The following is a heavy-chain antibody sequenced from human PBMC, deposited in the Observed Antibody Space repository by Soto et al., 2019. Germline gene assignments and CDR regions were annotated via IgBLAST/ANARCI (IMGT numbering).Heavy chain of an antibody. J-gene: IGHJ4*01. CDR1: GFTFSDAW. CDR3: TTDSRTTLPEVRFDY. CDR2: IKSKTDGGSA. Sequence: GGSLRLSCAASGFTFSDAWINWVRQAPGKGLEWVGRIKSKTDGGSADYAAPVKGRFAISRDDSKNMVYLQMNSLKTEDTAVYYCTTDSRTTLPEVRFDYWGHGTLVTVSS. D-gene: IGHD1-26*01. V-gene: IGHV3-15*07.